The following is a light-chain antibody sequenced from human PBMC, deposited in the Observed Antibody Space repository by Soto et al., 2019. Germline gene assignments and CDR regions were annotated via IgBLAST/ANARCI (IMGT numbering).Light chain of an antibody. CDR1: QSVSSN. V-gene: IGKV3-15*01. CDR3: QQYNNWPWT. CDR2: GAS. Sequence: EIVMTQSPATLSVSPGGRATLSCRASQSVSSNLAWYQQKPGQAPRLLIYGASTRATGIPARFSGSGSGTEFTLTISSLQSEDFAVYSCQQYNNWPWTFGQGTKVEIK. J-gene: IGKJ1*01.